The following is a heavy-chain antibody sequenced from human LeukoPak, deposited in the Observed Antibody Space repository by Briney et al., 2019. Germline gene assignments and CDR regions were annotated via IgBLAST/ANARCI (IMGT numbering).Heavy chain of an antibody. J-gene: IGHJ1*01. V-gene: IGHV3-48*03. CDR3: VVGVYYDSSGYYRAFKH. CDR1: GFTFSSYE. D-gene: IGHD3-22*01. Sequence: GGSLRLSCAASGFTFSSYEMNWVRQAPGKGLEWVSYISSSGSTIYYADSVKGRFTISRDNAKNSLYLQMNSLRAEDTAVYYCVVGVYYDSSGYYRAFKHWGQGTLSPSPQ. CDR2: ISSSGSTI.